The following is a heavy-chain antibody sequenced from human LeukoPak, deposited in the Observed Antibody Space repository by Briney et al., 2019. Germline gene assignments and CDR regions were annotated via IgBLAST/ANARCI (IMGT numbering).Heavy chain of an antibody. J-gene: IGHJ3*02. CDR2: IYYSGST. CDR3: ARLPGFRDAFDI. V-gene: IGHV4-59*08. Sequence: PSETLSVTCTVSGGSISSYYWSWIRQPPGKGLEWIGYIYYSGSTNYNPSLKSRVTISVDTSKNQFSLKLSSVTAADTAVYYCARLPGFRDAFDIWGQGTMVTVSS. CDR1: GGSISSYY.